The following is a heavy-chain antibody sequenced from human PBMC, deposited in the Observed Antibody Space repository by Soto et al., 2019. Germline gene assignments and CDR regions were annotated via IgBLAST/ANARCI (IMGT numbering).Heavy chain of an antibody. D-gene: IGHD1-1*01. CDR2: IIPIFGTA. V-gene: IGHV1-69*06. J-gene: IGHJ4*02. CDR3: ASGLEMATTGFDY. CDR1: VGTFSSYA. Sequence: SVKVSCKASVGTFSSYAISWVRQAPGQGLEWMGGIIPIFGTANYAQKFQGRVTITADKSTSTAYMELSSLRSEDTAVYYCASGLEMATTGFDYWGQGTLVTVSS.